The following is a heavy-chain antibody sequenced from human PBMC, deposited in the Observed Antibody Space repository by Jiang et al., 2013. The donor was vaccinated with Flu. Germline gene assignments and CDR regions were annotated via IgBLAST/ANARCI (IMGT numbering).Heavy chain of an antibody. CDR1: GYSFTSYW. CDR2: IDPSDSYT. V-gene: IGHV5-10-1*01. D-gene: IGHD2-15*01. J-gene: IGHJ3*02. CDR3: DRGYCSGGSCPTDDAFDI. Sequence: GAEVKKPGESLRISCKGSGYSFTSYWISWVRQMPGKGLEWMGRIDPSDSYTNYSPSFQGHVTISADKSISTAYLQWSSLKASDTAMYYCDRGYCSGGSCPTDDAFDIWGQGTMVTVSS.